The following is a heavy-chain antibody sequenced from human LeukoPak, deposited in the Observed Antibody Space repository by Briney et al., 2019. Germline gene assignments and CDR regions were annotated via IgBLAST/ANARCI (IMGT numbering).Heavy chain of an antibody. V-gene: IGHV3-66*01. J-gene: IGHJ4*02. CDR1: GFTVSSNY. CDR2: IYSGDST. D-gene: IGHD5-12*01. CDR3: ARVQKSRKSVASAVDC. Sequence: GGSLRLSCAASGFTVSSNYMSWVRQAPGKGLEWVSVIYSGDSTYYADSVKGRFTISRDNSKNTLYLQMNSLRAEDTAVYYCARVQKSRKSVASAVDCWGQGTVVIVSS.